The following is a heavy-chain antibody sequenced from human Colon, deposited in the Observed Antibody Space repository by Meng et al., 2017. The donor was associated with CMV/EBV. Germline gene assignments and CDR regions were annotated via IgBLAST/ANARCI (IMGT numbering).Heavy chain of an antibody. CDR2: LYVGGDST. D-gene: IGHD4-17*01. Sequence: GESLKISCVASGFTFSNYAMSWVRQAPGKGLEWVANLYVGGDSTYYADSVKGRFTISRDNAKNSLYLQMNSLRAEDTAVYYCARDPYGKWDYWGQGTLVTVSS. CDR3: ARDPYGKWDY. J-gene: IGHJ4*02. CDR1: GFTFSNYA. V-gene: IGHV3-23*03.